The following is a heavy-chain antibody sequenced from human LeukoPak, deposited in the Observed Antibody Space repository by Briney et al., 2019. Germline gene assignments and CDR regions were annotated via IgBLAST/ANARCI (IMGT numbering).Heavy chain of an antibody. CDR1: GFTFSSYS. D-gene: IGHD2-21*01. J-gene: IGHJ4*02. V-gene: IGHV3-21*01. Sequence: GGSLRLSCAASGFTFSSYSMNWVRQAPGKGLEWVSSISSSSSYIYYADSVKGRFTISRDNSKNTLYLQMSSLRAEDTAVYYCAKEFNRGLPDYWGQGTLVTVPS. CDR2: ISSSSSYI. CDR3: AKEFNRGLPDY.